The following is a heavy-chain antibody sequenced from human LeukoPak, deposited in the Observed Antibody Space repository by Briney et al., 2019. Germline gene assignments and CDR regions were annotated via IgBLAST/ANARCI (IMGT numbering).Heavy chain of an antibody. Sequence: GGSLRLSCAASGFTFSSHGMTWVRQAPGKGLEWVSGISGRGDSIYYADSVKGRFTISRDNSKNTLYLQMNSLRDEDTAVYYCARGDGGYSVDWGQGTLVTVSS. CDR2: ISGRGDSI. V-gene: IGHV3-23*01. D-gene: IGHD5/OR15-5a*01. CDR1: GFTFSSHG. CDR3: ARGDGGYSVD. J-gene: IGHJ4*02.